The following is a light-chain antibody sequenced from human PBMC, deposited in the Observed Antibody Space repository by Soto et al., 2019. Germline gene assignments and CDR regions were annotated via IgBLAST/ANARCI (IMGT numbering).Light chain of an antibody. Sequence: DIQMTQTPSTLSASVGDRVTITCRASQSIRRWLAWYQEKPGKAPNLLISDASNLESGVPSRFSGSGSGTEFTLTISSLQPDDFATYYCQQYNGYPLTFGGGTKVEI. CDR1: QSIRRW. CDR3: QQYNGYPLT. J-gene: IGKJ4*01. V-gene: IGKV1-5*01. CDR2: DAS.